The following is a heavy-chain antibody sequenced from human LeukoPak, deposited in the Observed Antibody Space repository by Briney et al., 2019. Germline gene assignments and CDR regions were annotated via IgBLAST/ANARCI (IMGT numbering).Heavy chain of an antibody. J-gene: IGHJ4*02. CDR3: AREEGTDCGGDCYSGY. CDR2: IGSSSSSYI. V-gene: IGHV3-21*01. Sequence: GGSLRLSCEASGFTFSSYYMNWVRQAPGRGLDWVSSIGSSSSSYIYYADSVKGRFTVSRDNAKNSLYLQMNSLRAEDTAVYYCAREEGTDCGGDCYSGYWGQGTLVTVSS. CDR1: GFTFSSYY. D-gene: IGHD2-21*02.